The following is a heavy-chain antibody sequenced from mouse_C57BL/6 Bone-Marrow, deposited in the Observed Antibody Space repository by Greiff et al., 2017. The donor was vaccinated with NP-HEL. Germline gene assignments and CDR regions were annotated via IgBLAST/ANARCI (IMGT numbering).Heavy chain of an antibody. CDR3: ARNRITTVVGGYFDV. Sequence: QVQLQQSGPGLVQPSQSLSISCTVSGFSLTSYGVHWVRQSPGKGLEWLGVIWSGGSTGYNAAFISRLSISKDNSKSQVFSKMNSLQADDTAIDYCARNRITTVVGGYFDVWGTGTTVTVSS. J-gene: IGHJ1*03. D-gene: IGHD1-1*01. CDR1: GFSLTSYG. V-gene: IGHV2-2*01. CDR2: IWSGGST.